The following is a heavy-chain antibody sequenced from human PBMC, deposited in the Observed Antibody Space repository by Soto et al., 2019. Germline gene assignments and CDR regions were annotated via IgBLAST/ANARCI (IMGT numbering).Heavy chain of an antibody. V-gene: IGHV4-4*02. Sequence: QVQLQESGPGLVKPSGTLSLTCAVSGGSISSSNWWSWVRQSPGEGLEWIGEIHHSGTTNYNSSLESRVTISVDKSKNQFSLELRSVTAADTAVYYCARGGSGPVDFWGQGTLFTVSS. D-gene: IGHD3-10*01. CDR3: ARGGSGPVDF. CDR2: IHHSGTT. CDR1: GGSISSSNW. J-gene: IGHJ4*02.